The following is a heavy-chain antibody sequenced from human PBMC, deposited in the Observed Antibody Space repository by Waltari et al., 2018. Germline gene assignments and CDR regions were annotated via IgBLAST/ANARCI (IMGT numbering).Heavy chain of an antibody. J-gene: IGHJ4*02. D-gene: IGHD6-19*01. CDR1: GFTFSSYA. Sequence: VQLLESGGGLVQPGGSLRLSCAASGFTFSSYAMSWVRQAPGKGLEWIGEINHSGSTNYNPSLKSRVTISVDTSKNQFSLKLSSVTAADTAVYYCARWGSGWYYFDYWGQGTLVTVSS. CDR3: ARWGSGWYYFDY. V-gene: IGHV4-34*01. CDR2: INHSGST.